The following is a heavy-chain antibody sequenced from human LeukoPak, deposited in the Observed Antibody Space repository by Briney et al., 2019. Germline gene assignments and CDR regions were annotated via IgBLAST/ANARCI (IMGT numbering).Heavy chain of an antibody. V-gene: IGHV4-30-2*01. CDR3: ARLVKAPYGDYFDY. Sequence: SQTLSLTCAVSGGSISSGGYSWSWIRQPPGKGLEWMVYIYHSGSTYYNPSLKSRVTISVDRSKNQFSLKLSSVTAADTAVYYCARLVKAPYGDYFDYWGQGTLVTVSS. CDR1: GGSISSGGYS. D-gene: IGHD4-17*01. CDR2: IYHSGST. J-gene: IGHJ4*02.